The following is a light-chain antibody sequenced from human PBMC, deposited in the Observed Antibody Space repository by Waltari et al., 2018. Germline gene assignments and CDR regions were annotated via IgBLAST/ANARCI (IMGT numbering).Light chain of an antibody. CDR3: HQYYSLFT. J-gene: IGKJ3*01. V-gene: IGKV4-1*01. CDR1: QSLFYSSNSKNY. CDR2: WAS. Sequence: DIVMTQSPDSLAVSLGERATINCKSSQSLFYSSNSKNYLAWYQQKPGQSPKLLIYWASTRESGVPDLVSGSGSGTDFTLTISTLQAEDVAVYYCHQYYSLFTFGPGTKVDIK.